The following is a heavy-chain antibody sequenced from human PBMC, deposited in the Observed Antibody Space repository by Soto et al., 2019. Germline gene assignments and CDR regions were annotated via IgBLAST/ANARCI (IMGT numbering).Heavy chain of an antibody. CDR3: AKDDFRSDRAKAWFDP. D-gene: IGHD3-3*01. J-gene: IGHJ5*02. V-gene: IGHV3-23*05. CDR1: GFNFGSYA. CDR2: IIGSGNTK. Sequence: EVQLLESGGGLVQPGGSLRLSCVVSGFNFGSYAMNWVRQAPGKGLEWVSGIIGSGNTKYYADSVKGRFTISRDNSKSTWDRQMSSLRAEDTALYYCAKDDFRSDRAKAWFDPWGQGTLVTVSS.